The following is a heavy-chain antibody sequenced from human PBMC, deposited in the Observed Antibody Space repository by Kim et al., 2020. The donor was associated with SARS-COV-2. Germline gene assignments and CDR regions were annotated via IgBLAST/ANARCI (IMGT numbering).Heavy chain of an antibody. CDR1: GFTFSSYA. CDR2: ISYDGSNK. CDR3: ARETVVVPAATSNFDY. V-gene: IGHV3-30-3*01. Sequence: GGSLRLSCAASGFTFSSYAMHWVRQAPGKGLEWVAVISYDGSNKYYADSVKGRFTISRDNSKNTLYLQMNSLRAEDTAVYYCARETVVVPAATSNFDYWGQGTLVTVSS. D-gene: IGHD2-2*01. J-gene: IGHJ4*02.